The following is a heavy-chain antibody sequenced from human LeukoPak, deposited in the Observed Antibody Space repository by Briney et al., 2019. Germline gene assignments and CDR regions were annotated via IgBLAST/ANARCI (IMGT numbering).Heavy chain of an antibody. CDR1: GGSFSGYY. J-gene: IGHJ3*01. V-gene: IGHV4-34*01. CDR2: ITDTGRT. CDR3: ARLGFDSSGIGAYAFDV. Sequence: SETLSLTCAVYGGSFSGYYWTWIRQSPGKGLEWIGEITDTGRTSYNVSLKSRVSISVDTSKKQFSLKLSSLTAAGTAVYHCARLGFDSSGIGAYAFDVWGQGTMVTVSS. D-gene: IGHD3-22*01.